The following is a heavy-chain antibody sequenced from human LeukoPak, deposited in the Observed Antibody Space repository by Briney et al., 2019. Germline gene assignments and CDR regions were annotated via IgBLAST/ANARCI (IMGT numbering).Heavy chain of an antibody. Sequence: KPSETLSLTCTVSGGSINSSSYYWGWVRQPPGKGLEWIGSMYYRGSTYYNPSLKSRVTISVDTSKNQFSLKLSSVTAADTAVYYCARDAGHQLSRRNYYAMDVWGQGTTVTVSS. J-gene: IGHJ6*02. CDR1: GGSINSSSYY. CDR3: ARDAGHQLSRRNYYAMDV. D-gene: IGHD1-1*01. CDR2: MYYRGST. V-gene: IGHV4-39*07.